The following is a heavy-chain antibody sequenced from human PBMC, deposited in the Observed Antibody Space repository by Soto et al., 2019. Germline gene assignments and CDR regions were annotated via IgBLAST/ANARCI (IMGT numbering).Heavy chain of an antibody. J-gene: IGHJ4*02. CDR3: ARDNCFFDY. D-gene: IGHD1-20*01. V-gene: IGHV3-7*01. CDR2: IRQDGNER. Sequence: EVQVVESGGGLVQPGGSLRLSCRASGFTFSSYWMTWVRQAPGKALEWVANIRQDGNERKYVDSVKGRFTISRDNAENSLFLQMNSLRAEDTAVYYCARDNCFFDYLGQGTLVSVSS. CDR1: GFTFSSYW.